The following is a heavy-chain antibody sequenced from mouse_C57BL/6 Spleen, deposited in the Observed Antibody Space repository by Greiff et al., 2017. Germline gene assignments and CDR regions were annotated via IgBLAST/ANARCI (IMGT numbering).Heavy chain of an antibody. Sequence: EVQLQQSGPELVKPGASVKISCKASGYTFTDYYMNWVKQSHGKSLEWIGDINPNNGGTSYNQKFKGKATLTVDKSSSTAYMELRSLTSEDSAVYYCARSGPYFDCWGQGTTLTVSS. CDR1: GYTFTDYY. V-gene: IGHV1-26*01. D-gene: IGHD3-1*01. CDR3: ARSGPYFDC. J-gene: IGHJ2*01. CDR2: INPNNGGT.